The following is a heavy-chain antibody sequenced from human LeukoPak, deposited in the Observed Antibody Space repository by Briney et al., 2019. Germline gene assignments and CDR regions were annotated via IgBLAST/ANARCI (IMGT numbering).Heavy chain of an antibody. CDR1: GGYIITSGHY. CDR2: VYYTGVT. Sequence: SETLSLTCTVSGGYIITSGHYWGWIRQPPGKGLEWIGSVYYTGVTSTNPFFRSRMSMSVDTSKNQFSLNLTSVTAADAAVYYCARERSSSGGHNWFDPWGQGTLVTVSS. CDR3: ARERSSSGGHNWFDP. J-gene: IGHJ5*02. D-gene: IGHD4-23*01. V-gene: IGHV4-39*07.